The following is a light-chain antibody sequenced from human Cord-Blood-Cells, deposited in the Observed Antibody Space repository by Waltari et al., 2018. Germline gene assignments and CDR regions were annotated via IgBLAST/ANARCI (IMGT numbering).Light chain of an antibody. CDR3: SSYAGSNNLV. J-gene: IGLJ2*01. V-gene: IGLV2-8*01. CDR1: SSVVGGYNY. Sequence: QSALTPPPSASGSPGQSVTISCTGTSSVVGGYNYVYWYQQHPGKAPKLMIYEVSKRPAGVPDRFSGSKSGNTASLTVSGLQAEDEADYYCSSYAGSNNLVFGGGTKLTVL. CDR2: EVS.